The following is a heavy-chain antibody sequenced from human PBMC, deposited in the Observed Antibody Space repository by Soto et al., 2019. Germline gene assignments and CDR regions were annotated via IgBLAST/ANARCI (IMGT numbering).Heavy chain of an antibody. D-gene: IGHD2-15*01. J-gene: IGHJ4*02. V-gene: IGHV4-39*01. CDR1: GGSISSSNYY. CDR3: ASSGYCSGGTCHPYYFDY. CDR2: IYYSGST. Sequence: QLQLQESGPGLVKPSETLSLTCTVSGGSISSSNYYWGWIHQPPGKGLEWIGSIYYSGSTYYNPSLKSRVTISVDTSKNQFSLKLSSVTAADTAVYYCASSGYCSGGTCHPYYFDYWGQGTLVTVSS.